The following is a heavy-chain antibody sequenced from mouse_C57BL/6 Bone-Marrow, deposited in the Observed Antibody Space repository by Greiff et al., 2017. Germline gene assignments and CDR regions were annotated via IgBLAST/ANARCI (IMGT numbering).Heavy chain of an antibody. D-gene: IGHD4-1*02. Sequence: VQLVESGAELARPGASVKLSCKASGYTFTSSGISWVKQRTGQGLEWIGEIYPRSGNTYYNEKFKGKATLTADKSSSTAYMELRSLTSEDSAVYFCARSTLYYFDYWGQGTTLTVSS. V-gene: IGHV1-81*01. J-gene: IGHJ2*01. CDR3: ARSTLYYFDY. CDR1: GYTFTSSG. CDR2: IYPRSGNT.